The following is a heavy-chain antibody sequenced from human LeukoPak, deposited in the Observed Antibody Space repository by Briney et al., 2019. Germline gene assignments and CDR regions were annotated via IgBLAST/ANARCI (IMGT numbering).Heavy chain of an antibody. Sequence: GGSLRLSCAASGFTFSSYGMHWVRQAPGKGLEWVAIISYDGSNEYYADSVEGRFTISRDNSKNTLYLQMNSLRVEDTTVYYCAREASSGWWDYWGQGTLVTVSS. J-gene: IGHJ4*02. V-gene: IGHV3-30*03. CDR3: AREASSGWWDY. D-gene: IGHD6-19*01. CDR2: ISYDGSNE. CDR1: GFTFSSYG.